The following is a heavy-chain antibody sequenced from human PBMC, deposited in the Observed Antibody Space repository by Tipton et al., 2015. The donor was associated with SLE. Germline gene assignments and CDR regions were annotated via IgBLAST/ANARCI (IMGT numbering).Heavy chain of an antibody. CDR2: IYHSGST. V-gene: IGHV4-4*02. CDR1: GGSISSSNW. J-gene: IGHJ6*03. Sequence: TLSLTCAVSGGSISSSNWWSWVRQPPGKGLEWIGEIYHSGSTNYNPSLKSRVTISVDTSKNQFSLKLSSVTAADTAVYYCARAKLTGRYYYMDVWGKGTTVTVSS. CDR3: ARAKLTGRYYYMDV. D-gene: IGHD7-27*01.